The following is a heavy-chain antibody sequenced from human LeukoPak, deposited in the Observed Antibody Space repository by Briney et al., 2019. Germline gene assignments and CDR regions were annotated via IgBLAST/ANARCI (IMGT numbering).Heavy chain of an antibody. CDR3: ARLYGSGSLRNWFDP. CDR1: GGTFSSYA. J-gene: IGHJ5*02. D-gene: IGHD3-10*01. V-gene: IGHV1-46*01. Sequence: GASVKVSCKASGGTFSSYAISWVRQAPGQGLEWMGMISPSGGSTTYAQKFQGRVTMTRDLSTSTVYMELSSLRSEDTTVYYCARLYGSGSLRNWFDPWGQGTLVTVSS. CDR2: ISPSGGST.